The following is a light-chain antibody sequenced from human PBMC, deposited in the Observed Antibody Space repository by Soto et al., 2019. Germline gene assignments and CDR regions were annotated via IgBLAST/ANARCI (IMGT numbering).Light chain of an antibody. Sequence: EIVLTQSPXTLSLSPGERATLSCRASQSVPSNFLAWYQQKPGQAPILVIYGVSRRATGIPDRFSGSGSGTDFTLTISRLEPEDFAVYYCQQYDSSWTFGQGTKVEIK. CDR2: GVS. J-gene: IGKJ1*01. CDR3: QQYDSSWT. CDR1: QSVPSNF. V-gene: IGKV3-20*01.